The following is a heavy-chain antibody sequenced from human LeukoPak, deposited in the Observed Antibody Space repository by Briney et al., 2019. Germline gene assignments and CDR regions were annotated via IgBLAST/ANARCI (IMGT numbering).Heavy chain of an antibody. D-gene: IGHD6-13*01. CDR1: GFTFSSYA. Sequence: PGGSLRLSCAASGFTFSSYAMSWVRQAPGKGLEWVSAISGSGGSTYYADSVKGRFTISRDNAKNSLYLQMNSLRTEDTAVYYCARGRGSWYGVYFDYWGQGTLVTVSS. J-gene: IGHJ4*02. CDR2: ISGSGGST. V-gene: IGHV3-23*01. CDR3: ARGRGSWYGVYFDY.